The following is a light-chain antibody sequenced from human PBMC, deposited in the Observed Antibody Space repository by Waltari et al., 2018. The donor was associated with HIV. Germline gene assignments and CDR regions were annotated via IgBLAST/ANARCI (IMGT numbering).Light chain of an antibody. CDR3: STWDDNLNGPV. CDR1: TSNIGSNN. V-gene: IGLV1-44*01. CDR2: DNN. J-gene: IGLJ3*02. Sequence: LTQAPSASGTPGQRVDISCSGATSNIGSNNVNWYQHLPGAAPKLLIYDNNQRPSGIPDRFSGSKSGSSASLAITGLQSDDEADFYCSTWDDNLNGPVFGGGTRLTVL.